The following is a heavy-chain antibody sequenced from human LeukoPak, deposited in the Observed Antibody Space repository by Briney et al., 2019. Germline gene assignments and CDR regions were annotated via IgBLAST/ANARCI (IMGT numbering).Heavy chain of an antibody. Sequence: ASVKVSCKASGYTFTSYYMHWVRQAPGQGLEWMGIINPSGGSTSYAQKFQGRVTMTRDTSTSTVYMELSSLRSEDTVVYYCARDFGSSSDTLGWFDPWGQGTLVTVSS. CDR2: INPSGGST. CDR1: GYTFTSYY. J-gene: IGHJ5*02. CDR3: ARDFGSSSDTLGWFDP. V-gene: IGHV1-46*01. D-gene: IGHD6-13*01.